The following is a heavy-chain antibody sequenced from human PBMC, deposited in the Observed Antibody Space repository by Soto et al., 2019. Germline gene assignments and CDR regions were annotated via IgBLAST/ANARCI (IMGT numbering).Heavy chain of an antibody. D-gene: IGHD3-10*01. Sequence: SETLSLTCTVSGGSISSYYWSWIRQPPGKGLEWIGYIYYSVSTNYNPSLKSRVTISVDRSKNQFSLKLSSVTAADTAVYYCARDRVGYNWFDPWGQGTLVTVSS. V-gene: IGHV4-59*12. CDR3: ARDRVGYNWFDP. CDR1: GGSISSYY. CDR2: IYYSVST. J-gene: IGHJ5*02.